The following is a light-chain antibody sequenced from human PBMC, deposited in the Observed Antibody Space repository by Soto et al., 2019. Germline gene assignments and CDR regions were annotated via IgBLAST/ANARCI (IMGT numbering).Light chain of an antibody. J-gene: IGKJ2*01. CDR2: RAS. CDR3: QQYNNWPYT. V-gene: IGKV3-15*01. CDR1: QHVSSN. Sequence: EIVMTQSPATLSVSPGGSATLSCRASQHVSSNFAWYRQKPGQAPTLLIYRASTRAAGIPARFSGSGSGTEFTLTIRSLQSEDFAVYYCQQYNNWPYTFGQGTMLEIK.